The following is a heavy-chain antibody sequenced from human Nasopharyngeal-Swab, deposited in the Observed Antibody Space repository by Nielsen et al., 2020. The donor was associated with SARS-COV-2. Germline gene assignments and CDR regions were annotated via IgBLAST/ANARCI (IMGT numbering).Heavy chain of an antibody. CDR2: IYPGDSDT. J-gene: IGHJ3*02. D-gene: IGHD3-10*01. Sequence: GGSLRLSCKGSGYSFTSYWIGWVRQMPGKGLEWMGIIYPGDSDTRYSPSFQGQVTISADKSISTAYLQWSSLKASDTAMYYCARLSSGGSGTHDAFDIWGQGTMVTVSS. V-gene: IGHV5-51*01. CDR3: ARLSSGGSGTHDAFDI. CDR1: GYSFTSYW.